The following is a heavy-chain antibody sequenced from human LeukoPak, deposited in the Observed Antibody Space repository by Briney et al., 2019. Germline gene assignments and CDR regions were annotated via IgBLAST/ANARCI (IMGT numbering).Heavy chain of an antibody. J-gene: IGHJ6*02. Sequence: GSLRLSCAASGFTFSSYSMNWVRQAPGKGLEWVSYISSSSSTIYYADSVKGRFTIPRDNAKNSLYLQMNSLRDEDTAVYYCARDRRYSSSSGFSFGDYYYYGMDVWGQGTTVTVSS. CDR1: GFTFSSYS. V-gene: IGHV3-48*02. D-gene: IGHD6-6*01. CDR2: ISSSSSTI. CDR3: ARDRRYSSSSGFSFGDYYYYGMDV.